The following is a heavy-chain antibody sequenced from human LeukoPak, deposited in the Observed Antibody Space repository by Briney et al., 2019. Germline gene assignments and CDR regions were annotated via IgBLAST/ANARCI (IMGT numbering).Heavy chain of an antibody. J-gene: IGHJ4*02. CDR2: IYYSGST. CDR1: GGSISSSSYY. D-gene: IGHD3-22*01. CDR3: ARGQGMKWLLFDY. V-gene: IGHV4-39*07. Sequence: SETLSLTCTVSGGSISSSSYYWGWIRQPPGKGLEWIGSIYYSGSTYYNPSLKSRVTISVDTSKNQFSLKLSSVTAADTAVYYCARGQGMKWLLFDYWGQGTLVTVSS.